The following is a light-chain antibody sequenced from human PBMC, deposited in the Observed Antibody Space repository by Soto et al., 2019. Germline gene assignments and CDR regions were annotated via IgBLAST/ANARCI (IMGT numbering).Light chain of an antibody. CDR2: LNSDGSH. J-gene: IGLJ3*02. Sequence: QLVLTQSPSASASLGASVKLTCTLSSGHSSYAVAWHQQQPEKGPRYLMTLNSDGSHSKGDGIPDRFSGSSSGAERYLALFRLQSWDEADYYRQTLANGIQVFGGGTKVTVL. V-gene: IGLV4-69*02. CDR3: QTLANGIQV. CDR1: SGHSSYA.